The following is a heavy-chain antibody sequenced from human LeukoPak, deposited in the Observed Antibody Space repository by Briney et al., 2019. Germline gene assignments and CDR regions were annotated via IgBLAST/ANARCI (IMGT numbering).Heavy chain of an antibody. J-gene: IGHJ4*02. D-gene: IGHD6-19*01. CDR3: ARAASYSRGCFLYFDY. Sequence: SETLSLTCTVSGGSISSYYWSWIRQPAGKGLEWIGRIYTSGSTNYNPSLKSRVTMSVDTSKNQFSLKLSSVTAADTAVYYGARAASYSRGCFLYFDYWGQGTLVTVSS. CDR1: GGSISSYY. V-gene: IGHV4-4*07. CDR2: IYTSGST.